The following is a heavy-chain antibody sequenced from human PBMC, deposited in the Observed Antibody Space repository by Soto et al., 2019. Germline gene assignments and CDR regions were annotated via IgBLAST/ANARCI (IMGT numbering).Heavy chain of an antibody. V-gene: IGHV3-74*01. CDR2: INSDGRST. CDR3: ATAVPFYY. Sequence: EVQLVESGGDLVQPGGSLRLSCAASGFTFSSYWMHWVRQAPGKGLVWVSRINSDGRSTYYADSVKGRFTISRDNAKNTLYLQMHSLRAEDTDVYYCATAVPFYYWCQGTLVTVSS. CDR1: GFTFSSYW. J-gene: IGHJ4*02. D-gene: IGHD2-2*01.